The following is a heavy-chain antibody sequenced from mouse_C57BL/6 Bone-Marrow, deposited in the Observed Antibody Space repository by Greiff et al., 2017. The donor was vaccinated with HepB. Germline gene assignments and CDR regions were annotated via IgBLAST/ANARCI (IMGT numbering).Heavy chain of an antibody. CDR2: FHPYNDDT. CDR1: GYTFTTYP. Sequence: VQGVESGAELVKPGASVKMSCKASGYTFTTYPIEWMKQNHGKSLEWIGNFHPYNDDTKYNEKFKGKATLTVEKSSSTVYLELSRLTSDDSAVYYCARESYDGYLAWFAYWGQGTLVTVSA. J-gene: IGHJ3*01. CDR3: ARESYDGYLAWFAY. V-gene: IGHV1-47*01. D-gene: IGHD2-3*01.